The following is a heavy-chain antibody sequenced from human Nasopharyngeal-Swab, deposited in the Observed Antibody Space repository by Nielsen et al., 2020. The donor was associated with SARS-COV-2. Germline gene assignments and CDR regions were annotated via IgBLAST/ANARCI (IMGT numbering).Heavy chain of an antibody. CDR3: ASGYYYDSSGPQYGMDV. CDR2: IIPILGTA. D-gene: IGHD3-22*01. Sequence: WVRQAPGQGLEWMGGIIPILGTANYAQKFQGRVTITADESTSTAYMELSSLRSEDTAVYYCASGYYYDSSGPQYGMDVWGQGTTVTVSS. V-gene: IGHV1-69*01. J-gene: IGHJ6*02.